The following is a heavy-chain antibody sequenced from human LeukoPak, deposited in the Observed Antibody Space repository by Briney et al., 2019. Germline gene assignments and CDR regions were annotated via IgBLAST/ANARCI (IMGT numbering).Heavy chain of an antibody. Sequence: GGSLRLSCAASGFTFSSYSMNWVRQAPGKGLEWVSSISSSSSYIYYADSVKGRFTISRDNAKNSLYLQMNSLRAEDTAVYYCARGRRGYSYGHPNPGRWFDPWGQGTLVTVSS. CDR2: ISSSSSYI. CDR1: GFTFSSYS. V-gene: IGHV3-21*01. J-gene: IGHJ5*02. D-gene: IGHD5-18*01. CDR3: ARGRRGYSYGHPNPGRWFDP.